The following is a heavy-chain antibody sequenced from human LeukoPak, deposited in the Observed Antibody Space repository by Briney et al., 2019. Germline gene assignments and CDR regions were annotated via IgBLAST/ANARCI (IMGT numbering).Heavy chain of an antibody. CDR3: ARAEIAVAGSFDY. Sequence: SETLSLTCTVYGGSISSYYWSWIRQPPGKGLEWIGYIYYSGSTNYNPSLKSRVTISVDTSKNQFSLKLSSVTAADTAVYYCARAEIAVAGSFDYWGQGTLVTVSS. CDR2: IYYSGST. V-gene: IGHV4-59*01. CDR1: GGSISSYY. D-gene: IGHD6-19*01. J-gene: IGHJ4*02.